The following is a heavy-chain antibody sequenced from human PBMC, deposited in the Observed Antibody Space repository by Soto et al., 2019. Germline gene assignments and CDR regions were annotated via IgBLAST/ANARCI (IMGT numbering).Heavy chain of an antibody. CDR3: ARERGTGTTRRYYYYYYMDV. D-gene: IGHD1-7*01. CDR2: IYSGGST. CDR1: GFTVSSNY. Sequence: GGSLRLSCAASGFTVSSNYMSWVRQAPGKGLEWVSVIYSGGSTYYADSVKGRFTISRDNSKNTLYLQMNSLRAEDTAVYYCARERGTGTTRRYYYYYYMDVWGKGTTVTVSS. V-gene: IGHV3-66*01. J-gene: IGHJ6*03.